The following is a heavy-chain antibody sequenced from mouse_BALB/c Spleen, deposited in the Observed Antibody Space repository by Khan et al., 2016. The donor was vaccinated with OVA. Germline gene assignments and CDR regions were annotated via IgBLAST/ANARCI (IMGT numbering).Heavy chain of an antibody. CDR3: ARAYYANYREAMDY. D-gene: IGHD2-10*01. CDR2: IWGDGRT. J-gene: IGHJ4*01. CDR1: GFSLTGYG. Sequence: QVQLKQSGPGPVAPSQSLSITCTVSGFSLTGYGVNWVRQPPGKGLEWLGMIWGDGRTDYNSALKSRLSISKGNSKSQVFLKMNSLQTDDTARYYCARAYYANYREAMDYWGQGTSVTVSS. V-gene: IGHV2-6-7*01.